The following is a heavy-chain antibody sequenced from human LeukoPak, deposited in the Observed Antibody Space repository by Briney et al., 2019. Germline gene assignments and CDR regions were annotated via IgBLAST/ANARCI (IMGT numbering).Heavy chain of an antibody. J-gene: IGHJ4*02. D-gene: IGHD7-27*01. V-gene: IGHV3-53*01. Sequence: GGSLRLSCAASGFTVSGNHMNWVRQAPGKGLEWVSVIYSTGRIDYADSVKGRFTISRDDSKNTLSLQMNSLRVEDTAVYYCARDLAWGAFDYWGQGTLVTVSS. CDR1: GFTVSGNH. CDR2: IYSTGRI. CDR3: ARDLAWGAFDY.